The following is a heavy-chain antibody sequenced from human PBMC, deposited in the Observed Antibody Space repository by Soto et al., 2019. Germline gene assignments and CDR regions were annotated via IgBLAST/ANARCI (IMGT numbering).Heavy chain of an antibody. CDR3: ARVPSVVVPAALSF. V-gene: IGHV1-3*01. D-gene: IGHD2-2*01. CDR2: INAANGNT. Sequence: EASVKVSCKASGFPFTYYAFHWVRQAPGKRLEWMGWINAANGNTTYSENFKGKVTITSETSASTAYMELSSLRSEDTAVYYCARVPSVVVPAALSFWGPGTLVTVSS. J-gene: IGHJ4*02. CDR1: GFPFTYYA.